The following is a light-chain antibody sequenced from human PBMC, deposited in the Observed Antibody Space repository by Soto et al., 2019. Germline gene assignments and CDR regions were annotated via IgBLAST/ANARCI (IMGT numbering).Light chain of an antibody. CDR3: QQYNNWPLT. CDR2: DAS. CDR1: QSVSYY. J-gene: IGKJ1*01. Sequence: EIVLTQSPGTLSLSPGERATLSCRASQSVSYYLAWYQQKPGQAPRLLIYDASSRATGVPDRFSGSGSGTDFTLTISSLQSEDFAVYYCQQYNNWPLTFGQGTKVDIK. V-gene: IGKV3D-15*01.